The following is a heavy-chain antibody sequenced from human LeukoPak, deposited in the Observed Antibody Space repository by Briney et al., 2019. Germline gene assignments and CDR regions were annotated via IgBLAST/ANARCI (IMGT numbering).Heavy chain of an antibody. CDR3: ARFSGGSYSHYYYYYGMDV. J-gene: IGHJ6*02. V-gene: IGHV4-59*08. D-gene: IGHD1-26*01. CDR1: GGSISSYY. Sequence: SETLSLTCTVSGGSISSYYWSWIRQPPGKGLEWIGYIYYSGSTSYNPSLKSRVTISVDTSKNQFSLKLSSVTAADTAVYYCARFSGGSYSHYYYYYGMDVWGQGTTVTVSS. CDR2: IYYSGST.